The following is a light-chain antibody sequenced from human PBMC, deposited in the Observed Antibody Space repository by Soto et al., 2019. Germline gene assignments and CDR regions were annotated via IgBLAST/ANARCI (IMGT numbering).Light chain of an antibody. J-gene: IGKJ1*01. CDR3: QQYDSWPRT. V-gene: IGKV3-15*01. CDR1: QSGSTN. Sequence: EMVMTQSPVTLSVSPGERATLSCRASQSGSTNLAWYQQKPGQGPRLLIFNAFTRAAGVPIRFSGSASGTDFTLTISSLESEDFGVYYCQQYDSWPRTFGQGTRVEIK. CDR2: NAF.